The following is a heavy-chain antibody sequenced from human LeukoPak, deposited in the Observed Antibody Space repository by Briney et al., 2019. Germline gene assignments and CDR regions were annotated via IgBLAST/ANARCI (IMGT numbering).Heavy chain of an antibody. D-gene: IGHD5-18*01. CDR2: ISGSGGST. J-gene: IGHJ4*02. Sequence: GGSLRLSCAASGFTFSNFGMSWVRQAPGKGLECGSVISGSGGSTYYADSVKGRFTISRDNSKNTLYLQMNSLRAEDTAVYFCARDRWGYSYGGDWGQGTQVTVSS. V-gene: IGHV3-23*01. CDR1: GFTFSNFG. CDR3: ARDRWGYSYGGD.